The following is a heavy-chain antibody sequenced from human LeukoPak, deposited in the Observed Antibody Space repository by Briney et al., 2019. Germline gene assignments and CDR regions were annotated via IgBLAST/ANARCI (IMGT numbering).Heavy chain of an antibody. CDR3: ARHFNWFDP. CDR2: IYYTGTT. J-gene: IGHJ5*02. V-gene: IGHV4-39*01. Sequence: SGTLSLTCNVSSGSISSSSDHWGWIRQPPGKGLEWIGSIYYTGTTYYNPSLKSRVTISVDTSKNQFSLRPSSVTAADTAIYYCARHFNWFDPWGQGTLVTVSS. CDR1: SGSISSSSDH.